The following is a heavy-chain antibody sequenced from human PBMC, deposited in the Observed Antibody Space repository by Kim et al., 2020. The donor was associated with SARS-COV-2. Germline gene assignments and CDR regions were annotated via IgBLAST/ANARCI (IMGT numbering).Heavy chain of an antibody. CDR1: GFTFSSYA. Sequence: GGSLRLSCLASGFTFSSYAMHWVRQAPGKGLEYVSAISSNGGSTYYADSVKGRFTISRDNSKNTLYLQMSSLRAEDTAVYYCVKDRHLEPGRRLLVRGRFDNWGQGALVTVSS. J-gene: IGHJ4*02. CDR2: ISSNGGST. V-gene: IGHV3-64D*09. CDR3: VKDRHLEPGRRLLVRGRFDN. D-gene: IGHD6-13*01.